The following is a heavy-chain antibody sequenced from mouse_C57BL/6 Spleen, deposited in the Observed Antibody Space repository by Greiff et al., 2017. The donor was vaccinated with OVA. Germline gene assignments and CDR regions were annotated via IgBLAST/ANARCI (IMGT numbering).Heavy chain of an antibody. CDR1: GYTFTSYW. Sequence: QVHVKQSGAELVKPGASVKMSCKASGYTFTSYWITWVKQRPGQGLEWIGDIYPGSGSTNYNEKFKSKATLTVDTSSSTAYMQLSSLTSEDSAVYYCARGGYGNYLDYWGQGTTLTVSS. D-gene: IGHD2-10*02. CDR2: IYPGSGST. CDR3: ARGGYGNYLDY. J-gene: IGHJ2*01. V-gene: IGHV1-55*01.